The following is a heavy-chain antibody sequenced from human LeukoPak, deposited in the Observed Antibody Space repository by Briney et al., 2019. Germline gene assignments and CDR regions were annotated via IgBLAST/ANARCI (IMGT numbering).Heavy chain of an antibody. V-gene: IGHV3-30*18. J-gene: IGHJ4*02. CDR2: ISYDGSNK. CDR1: GFTYSSYG. Sequence: GGSLRLSCAASGFTYSSYGMHWVRQAPGKGLEWVAVISYDGSNKYYADSVKGRFTISRDNSKNTLYLQMNSLRAEDTAVYYCAKVGDYYDSSGYYYYFDYWGQGTLVTVSS. CDR3: AKVGDYYDSSGYYYYFDY. D-gene: IGHD3-22*01.